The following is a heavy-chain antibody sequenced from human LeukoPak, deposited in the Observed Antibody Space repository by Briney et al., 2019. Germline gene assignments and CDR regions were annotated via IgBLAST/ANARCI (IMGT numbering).Heavy chain of an antibody. CDR3: ARLTEGYGVDS. CDR1: GGSISSSNYY. J-gene: IGHJ4*02. Sequence: SETLSLTCTVSGGSISSSNYYCGWIRQPPPPGKGLEWMGSIYYSGSTYYNPSLKSRVTISVDTSKNQFSLELNSVTAADTAVYYCARLTEGYGVDSWGQGTLVTVSS. D-gene: IGHD5-12*01. V-gene: IGHV4-39*01. CDR2: IYYSGST.